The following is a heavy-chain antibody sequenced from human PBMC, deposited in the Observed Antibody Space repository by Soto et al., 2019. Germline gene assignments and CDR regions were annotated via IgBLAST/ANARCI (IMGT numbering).Heavy chain of an antibody. D-gene: IGHD6-13*01. V-gene: IGHV1-24*01. Sequence: ASVKVSCKVSGYTLTELSMHWVRQAPGKGLEWMGGFDPEDGETIYAQKFQGRVTMTEDTSTDTAYMELSSLRSEDTAVYYCATGGYSSSWRDPPSDYCGQGTLVTVSS. CDR2: FDPEDGET. J-gene: IGHJ4*02. CDR1: GYTLTELS. CDR3: ATGGYSSSWRDPPSDY.